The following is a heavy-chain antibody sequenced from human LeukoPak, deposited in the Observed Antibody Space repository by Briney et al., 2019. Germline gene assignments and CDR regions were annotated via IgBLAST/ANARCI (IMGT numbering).Heavy chain of an antibody. V-gene: IGHV5-51*01. Sequence: GESLKISCKGSGYSFSNYWIGWVRQMPGKGLEWMGIIHPGDSDTRYSPSFQGQVTISADKSISTAYLQWRSLKASDTAMYYCVRDGYNRFNYYFDYWGQGTLVIVSS. CDR2: IHPGDSDT. D-gene: IGHD5-24*01. CDR1: GYSFSNYW. CDR3: VRDGYNRFNYYFDY. J-gene: IGHJ4*02.